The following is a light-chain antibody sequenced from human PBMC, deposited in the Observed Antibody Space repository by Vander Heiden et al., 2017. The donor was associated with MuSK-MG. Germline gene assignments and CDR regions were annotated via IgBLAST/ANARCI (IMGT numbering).Light chain of an antibody. J-gene: IGKJ5*01. CDR3: QQSYSNPMT. CDR2: AAS. Sequence: IPMTQSPSSLSASVGDRVTITCRASQSISNYLNWYQQKPGKAPKLLIYAASSLQSGVPSRFSGSGSGTDFTLTISSLQPEDFATYYCQQSYSNPMTFGQGTRLEMK. CDR1: QSISNY. V-gene: IGKV1-39*01.